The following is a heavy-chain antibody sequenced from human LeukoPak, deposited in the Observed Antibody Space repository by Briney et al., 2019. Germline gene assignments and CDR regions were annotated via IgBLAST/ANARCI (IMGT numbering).Heavy chain of an antibody. CDR1: GYTFTSYG. CDR3: ARSQDEGSHSVEFDT. CDR2: ISAYNGNT. V-gene: IGHV1-18*01. D-gene: IGHD1-26*01. J-gene: IGHJ5*02. Sequence: ASVKVSCKASGYTFTSYGISWARQAPGQGLEWMGWISAYNGNTNYAQKLQGRVTMTTDTSTSTAYVELRRLRSDDTAVYYCARSQDEGSHSVEFDTWGQGTLVTVSS.